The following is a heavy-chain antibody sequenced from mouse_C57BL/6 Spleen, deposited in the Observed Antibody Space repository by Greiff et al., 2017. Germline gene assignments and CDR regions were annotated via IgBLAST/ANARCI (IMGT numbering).Heavy chain of an antibody. CDR2: IDPSDSYT. Sequence: QVQLQQPGAELVMPGASVKLSCKASGYTFTSYWMHWVKQRPGQGLEWIGEIDPSDSYTNYNQNFKGKSTLTVDKSSSTAYMQLSSLTSEDSAVYYCARRYYGSSYDWYFDVWGTGTTVTVSS. CDR1: GYTFTSYW. D-gene: IGHD1-1*01. J-gene: IGHJ1*03. CDR3: ARRYYGSSYDWYFDV. V-gene: IGHV1-69*01.